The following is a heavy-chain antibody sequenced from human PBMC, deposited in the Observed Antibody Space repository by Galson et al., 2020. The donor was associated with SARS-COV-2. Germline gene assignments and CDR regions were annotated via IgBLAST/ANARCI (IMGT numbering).Heavy chain of an antibody. J-gene: IGHJ4*02. Sequence: SETLSLTCSVYDGSLSGYFWTWIRQSPGKGLEWIGEINPGGNIRYNPSLMGRLTISADTSRNQFSLKMISVTAADTAVYYCSRRRVTADPVAQRPFDSWGQGTLVTVSS. CDR3: SRRRVTADPVAQRPFDS. D-gene: IGHD6-13*01. V-gene: IGHV4-34*01. CDR1: DGSLSGYF. CDR2: INPGGNI.